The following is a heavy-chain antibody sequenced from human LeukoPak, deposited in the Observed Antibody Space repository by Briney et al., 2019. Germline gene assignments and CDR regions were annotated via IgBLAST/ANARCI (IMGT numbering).Heavy chain of an antibody. Sequence: PGGSLRLSCAASGFTFSSYWMHWVRQAPGKGLVWVSRINTDGSSTGYADSAKGRFTISRDNAKNTLYLQMNSLRAEDTAVYYCARGPSAADCTNGVCFTGNDYWGQGTLVTVSS. J-gene: IGHJ4*02. CDR1: GFTFSSYW. CDR3: ARGPSAADCTNGVCFTGNDY. V-gene: IGHV3-74*01. D-gene: IGHD2-8*01. CDR2: INTDGSST.